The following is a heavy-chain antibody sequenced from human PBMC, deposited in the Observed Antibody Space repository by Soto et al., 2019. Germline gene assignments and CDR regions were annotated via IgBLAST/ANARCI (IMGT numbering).Heavy chain of an antibody. V-gene: IGHV4-59*01. CDR1: GGSISSYY. CDR2: IYYSGST. J-gene: IGHJ6*03. CDR3: ARVIAAASDYYYYMDV. Sequence: QVQLQESGPGLVKPSETLSLTCTVSGGSISSYYWSWIRQPPGKGLEWIGYIYYSGSTNYNPSLKSRVTISVDTSKNQFSLKLSSVTAADTAVYYCARVIAAASDYYYYMDVWGKGTTVTVSS. D-gene: IGHD6-13*01.